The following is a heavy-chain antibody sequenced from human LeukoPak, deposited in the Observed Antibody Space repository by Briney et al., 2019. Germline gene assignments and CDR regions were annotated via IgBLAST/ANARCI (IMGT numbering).Heavy chain of an antibody. CDR2: INSDGSST. V-gene: IGHV3-74*01. Sequence: GGSLRLSCAASGFTFSSYWMHWVRQAPGKGLVWVSRINSDGSSTSYADSVKGRFTISRDNAKNTLYLQMNSLRAEDTAVYYCARDHVLWFGESLRGAFDIWGQGTMVTVSS. J-gene: IGHJ3*02. D-gene: IGHD3-10*01. CDR3: ARDHVLWFGESLRGAFDI. CDR1: GFTFSSYW.